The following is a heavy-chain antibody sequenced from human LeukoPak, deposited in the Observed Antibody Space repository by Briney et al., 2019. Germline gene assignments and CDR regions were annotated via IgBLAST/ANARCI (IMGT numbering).Heavy chain of an antibody. D-gene: IGHD3-10*01. CDR3: ARGITMVRGVIKIA. Sequence: GRSLRLSCAASGFTFSDYYMSWIRQAPGKGLEWVSYISSSSSYTNYADSVKGRFTISRDNAKNSLYLQMNSLRAEDTAVYYCARGITMVRGVIKIAWGQGTLVTVSS. J-gene: IGHJ5*02. CDR2: ISSSSSYT. V-gene: IGHV3-11*06. CDR1: GFTFSDYY.